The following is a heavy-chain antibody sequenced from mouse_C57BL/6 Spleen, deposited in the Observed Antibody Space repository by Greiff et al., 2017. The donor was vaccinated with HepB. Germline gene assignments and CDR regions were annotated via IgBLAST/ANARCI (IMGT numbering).Heavy chain of an antibody. CDR3: ARSPIGSSSAWFAY. Sequence: VQLKESGPELVKPGASVKISCKASGYTFTDYYINWVKQRPGQGLEWIGWIFPGSGSTYYNEKFKGKATLTVDKSSSTAYMLLSSLTSEDSAVYFCARSPIGSSSAWFAYWGQGTLVTVSA. J-gene: IGHJ3*01. D-gene: IGHD1-1*01. CDR1: GYTFTDYY. CDR2: IFPGSGST. V-gene: IGHV1-75*01.